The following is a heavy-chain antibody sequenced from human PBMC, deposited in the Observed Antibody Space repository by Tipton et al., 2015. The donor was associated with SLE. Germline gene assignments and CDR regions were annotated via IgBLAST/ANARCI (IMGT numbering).Heavy chain of an antibody. CDR2: IKSKTDGGTT. V-gene: IGHV3-15*01. D-gene: IGHD2-2*01. CDR3: ARFSQGTSSRYRDY. Sequence: SLRLSCAASGFTFSKAWMSWVRQAPGKGLEWVGRIKSKTDGGTTDYAAPVKGRFTISRDDSKNTLYLQMNSLKTEDTAVYYCARFSQGTSSRYRDYWGQGTLVTVSS. CDR1: GFTFSKAW. J-gene: IGHJ4*02.